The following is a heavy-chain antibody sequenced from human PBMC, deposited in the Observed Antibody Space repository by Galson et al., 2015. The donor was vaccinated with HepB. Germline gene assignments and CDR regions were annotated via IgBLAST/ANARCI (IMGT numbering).Heavy chain of an antibody. Sequence: ETLSLTCTVSGGSISSSSYYWGWIRQPPGKGLEWIGSIYYSGSTYYNPSLKSRVTISVDTSKNQFSLKLSSVTAADTAMYYCARGLLDIVVVVAAADNWFDPWGQGTLVTVSS. CDR3: ARGLLDIVVVVAAADNWFDP. CDR1: GGSISSSSYY. D-gene: IGHD2-15*01. CDR2: IYYSGST. V-gene: IGHV4-39*01. J-gene: IGHJ5*02.